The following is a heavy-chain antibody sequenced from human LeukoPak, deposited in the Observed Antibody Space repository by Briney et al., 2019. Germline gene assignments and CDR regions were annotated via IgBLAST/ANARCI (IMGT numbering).Heavy chain of an antibody. CDR3: AREQPRPSDFWSGYLDY. CDR2: IYTSGST. CDR1: GGSISSGSYY. V-gene: IGHV4-61*02. D-gene: IGHD3-3*01. J-gene: IGHJ4*02. Sequence: PSETLSLTCTVSGGSISSGSYYWSWIRQPAGKGLEWIGRIYTSGSTNYNPSLKCRVTISVDTSKNQFSLKLSSVTAADTAVYYCAREQPRPSDFWSGYLDYWGQGTLVTVSS.